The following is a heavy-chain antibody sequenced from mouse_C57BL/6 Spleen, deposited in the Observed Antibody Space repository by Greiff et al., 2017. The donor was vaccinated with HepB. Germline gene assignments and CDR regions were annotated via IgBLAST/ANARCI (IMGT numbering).Heavy chain of an antibody. V-gene: IGHV1-15*01. CDR3: TIKGNWDEAMDY. CDR2: IDPETGGT. Sequence: QVQLQQSGAELVRPGASVTLSCKASGYTFTDYEMHWWNQKPLHGLEWIGAIDPETGGTAYNQKFKGKAILTADKSSSTAYMELRSLTSEDSAVYYCTIKGNWDEAMDYWGQGTSVTVSS. J-gene: IGHJ4*01. CDR1: GYTFTDYE. D-gene: IGHD4-1*01.